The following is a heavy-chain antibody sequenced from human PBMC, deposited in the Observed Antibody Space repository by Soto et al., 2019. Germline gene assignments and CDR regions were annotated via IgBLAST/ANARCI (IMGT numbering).Heavy chain of an antibody. D-gene: IGHD5-12*01. CDR3: GRVRRDGYKDFFDI. CDR1: GYSISTSHY. CDR2: IFRTGST. J-gene: IGHJ3*02. V-gene: IGHV4-38-2*01. Sequence: SETLSLTCAVSGYSISTSHYWGWIRQPPGKGLEWIGSIFRTGSTSYNPSLKSRVTISVDTSKNQFSLNLSSVTAADTAAYYCGRVRRDGYKDFFDIWGQGTMVTVSS.